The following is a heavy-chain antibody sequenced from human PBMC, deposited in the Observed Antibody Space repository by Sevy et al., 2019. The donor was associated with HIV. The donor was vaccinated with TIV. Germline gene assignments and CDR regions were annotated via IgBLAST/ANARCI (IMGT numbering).Heavy chain of an antibody. V-gene: IGHV1-18*01. D-gene: IGHD3-22*01. J-gene: IGHJ4*02. CDR2: ISANNGNT. CDR1: GYTFSTYG. CDR3: ARDSYYYDMHSSYRPPDY. Sequence: ASVQVSCKASGYTFSTYGISWIRQAPGQGLEWMGWISANNGNTNYAQKIQGRVTMTTDTSTSTAYMELRGLTSDDTAFYFCARDSYYYDMHSSYRPPDYWGQGTLVTVSS.